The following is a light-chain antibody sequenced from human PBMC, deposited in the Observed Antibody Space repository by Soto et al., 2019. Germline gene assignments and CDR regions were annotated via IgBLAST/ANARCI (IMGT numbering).Light chain of an antibody. CDR3: QQYNNWLRT. Sequence: EIVLTNSPGTLSLSPGERATLSSIASQSVSSNNLAWYQQRPGQAPRVVIYAASSRATGVPDRFSGSGSGTEFTLTISSLQSEDFAVYYCQQYNNWLRTFGQGTKVDIK. CDR1: QSVSSN. CDR2: AAS. V-gene: IGKV3D-15*01. J-gene: IGKJ1*01.